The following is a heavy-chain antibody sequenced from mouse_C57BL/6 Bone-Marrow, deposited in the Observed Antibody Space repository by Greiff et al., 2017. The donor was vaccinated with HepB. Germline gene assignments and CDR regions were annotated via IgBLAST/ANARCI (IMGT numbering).Heavy chain of an antibody. CDR1: GYSFTGYF. V-gene: IGHV1-20*01. CDR2: INPYNGDT. D-gene: IGHD1-1*01. J-gene: IGHJ1*03. Sequence: EVQLQQSGPELVKPGDSVKISCKASGYSFTGYFMNWVMQSHGKSLEWIGRINPYNGDTFYNQKFKGKATLTVDKSSSTAHMELRSLTSEDSAVYYYARSGVITWYFDVWGTGTTVTVSS. CDR3: ARSGVITWYFDV.